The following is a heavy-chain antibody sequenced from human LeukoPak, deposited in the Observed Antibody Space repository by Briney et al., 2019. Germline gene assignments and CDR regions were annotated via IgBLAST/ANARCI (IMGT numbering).Heavy chain of an antibody. CDR3: ARDSGGNYYYYGMDV. CDR2: INAGNGNT. CDR1: GYTFTSYA. D-gene: IGHD2-15*01. Sequence: ASVKVSCKASGYTFTSYAMHWVRQAPGQRLEWMGWINAGNGNTKYSQKFQGRVTITRATSASTAYMELSSLRSEDTAVYYCARDSGGNYYYYGMDVWGQGTTVTVSS. J-gene: IGHJ6*02. V-gene: IGHV1-3*01.